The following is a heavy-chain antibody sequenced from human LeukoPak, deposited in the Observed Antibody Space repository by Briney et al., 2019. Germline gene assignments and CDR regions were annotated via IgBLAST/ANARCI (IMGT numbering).Heavy chain of an antibody. J-gene: IGHJ5*02. CDR2: INHSGST. D-gene: IGHD6-13*01. Sequence: SETLSLTCAVYGGSFSGYYWSWIRQPPGKGLEWIGEINHSGSTNYNPSLKSRVTISVDTSKNQFSLKLRSVTAADTAVYYCASMYTGSWYWFDPWGQGTLVTVSS. V-gene: IGHV4-34*01. CDR1: GGSFSGYY. CDR3: ASMYTGSWYWFDP.